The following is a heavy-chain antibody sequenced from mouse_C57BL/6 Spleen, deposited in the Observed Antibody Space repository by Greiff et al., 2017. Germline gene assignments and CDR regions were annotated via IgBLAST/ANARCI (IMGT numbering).Heavy chain of an antibody. Sequence: QVQLQQPGAELVKPGASVKMSCKASGYTFTSYWITWVKQRPGQGLEWIGDIYPGSGSTNYNEKFKSKATLTVDTSSSTAYMQLSSLTSEDSAVYYCARELRGGLRRNYWGQGTTLTVSS. CDR1: GYTFTSYW. D-gene: IGHD2-4*01. CDR3: ARELRGGLRRNY. J-gene: IGHJ2*01. CDR2: IYPGSGST. V-gene: IGHV1-55*01.